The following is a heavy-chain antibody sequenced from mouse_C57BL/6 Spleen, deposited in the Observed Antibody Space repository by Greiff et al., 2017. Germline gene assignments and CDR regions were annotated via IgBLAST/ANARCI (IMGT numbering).Heavy chain of an antibody. CDR1: GYTSTSYW. J-gene: IGHJ2*01. D-gene: IGHD1-1*01. CDR3: ARDYGSSPYYFDY. CDR2: IHPNSGST. V-gene: IGHV1-64*01. Sequence: QVQLQQPGAELVKPGASVKLSCKASGYTSTSYWMHWVKQRPGQGLEWIGMIHPNSGSTNYNEKFKSKATLTVDKSSSTAYMQLSSLTSEDSAVYYCARDYGSSPYYFDYWGQGTTLTVSS.